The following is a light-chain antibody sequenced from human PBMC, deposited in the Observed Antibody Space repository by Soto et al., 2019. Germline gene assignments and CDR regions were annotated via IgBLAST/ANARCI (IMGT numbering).Light chain of an antibody. CDR1: QSVLFSSNSKNF. CDR3: HQYYRPPLT. Sequence: DIVLTQSPDSLAVSLGERATINCKSSQSVLFSSNSKNFIAWYQQRPGQSPRLLMYWASTRESGVPDRFSGSGSGTDFTLTINNLQAEDVAVYYCHQYYRPPLTFGGGTKVELK. CDR2: WAS. J-gene: IGKJ4*01. V-gene: IGKV4-1*01.